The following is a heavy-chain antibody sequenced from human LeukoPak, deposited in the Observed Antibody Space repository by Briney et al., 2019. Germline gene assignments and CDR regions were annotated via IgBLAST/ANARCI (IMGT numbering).Heavy chain of an antibody. V-gene: IGHV4-4*02. Sequence: SETLSLTCAVSGGSILSTNWWSWVRQPPGRGLEWIGEVHLSGASNYNPSLKSRVNMSIDKSRNQLSLELTSVTAADTAIYFCARESGAFSPFGFWGQGTLVTVSS. D-gene: IGHD1-26*01. CDR2: VHLSGAS. CDR3: ARESGAFSPFGF. J-gene: IGHJ4*02. CDR1: GGSILSTNW.